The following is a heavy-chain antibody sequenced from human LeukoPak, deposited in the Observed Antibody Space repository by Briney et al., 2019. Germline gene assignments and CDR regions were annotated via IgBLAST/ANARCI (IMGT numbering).Heavy chain of an antibody. CDR3: ARAWEGAFDI. J-gene: IGHJ3*02. CDR1: GFTFSTYA. CDR2: ISGSGGRT. D-gene: IGHD1-26*01. V-gene: IGHV3-23*01. Sequence: SGTSLRLSCGASGFTFSTYAMIWVRQAPGKGLEWVSHISGSGGRTDYADSVKGRFTISRVNSKNTLFLQMNSLRAEDTAVYYCARAWEGAFDIWGQGTMVTVSS.